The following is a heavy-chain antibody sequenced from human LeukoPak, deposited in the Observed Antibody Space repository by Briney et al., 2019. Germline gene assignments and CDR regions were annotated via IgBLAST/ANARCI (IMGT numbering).Heavy chain of an antibody. CDR2: ISYSGST. J-gene: IGHJ4*02. Sequence: SETLSLTCTVSGGSISTSNYHWGWIRQPPGKGLEWIGSISYSGSTYYNPSLKSRVTISVDTSESQFSLKLSSVTATDTAVYYCAERRFYRPSDYWGQGTLVTVSS. D-gene: IGHD1-1*01. CDR1: GGSISTSNYH. CDR3: AERRFYRPSDY. V-gene: IGHV4-39*01.